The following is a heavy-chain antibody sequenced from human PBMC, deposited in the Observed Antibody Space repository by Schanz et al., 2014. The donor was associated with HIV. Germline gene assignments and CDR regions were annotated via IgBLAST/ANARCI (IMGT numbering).Heavy chain of an antibody. CDR1: GFTFSSYA. CDR2: ISYDGNDK. V-gene: IGHV3-30*04. Sequence: QVQLVESGGGVVQPGRSLRLSCAASGFTFSSYAMHWVRQAPGKGLEWVAVISYDGNDKYYADSVKGRFTVSRDNSKNTLYLQMNSLRAEDTAMYYCARDRISTVGAPHFDLWGQGTLVTVSS. CDR3: ARDRISTVGAPHFDL. J-gene: IGHJ4*02. D-gene: IGHD1-26*01.